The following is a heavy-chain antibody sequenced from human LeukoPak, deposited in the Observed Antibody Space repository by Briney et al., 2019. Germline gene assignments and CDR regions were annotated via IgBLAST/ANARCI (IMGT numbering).Heavy chain of an antibody. CDR1: GGSISSYY. CDR3: ARLSASLYYYGMDV. V-gene: IGHV4-59*08. CDR2: IYYSGST. Sequence: SETLSLTCTVSGGSISSYYWSWIRQPPGKGLEWIGYIYYSGSTNYNPSLKSRVTISVDTSKNQFSLKLSSVTAADTAVYYCARLSASLYYYGMDVWGQGTTVTVSS. J-gene: IGHJ6*02.